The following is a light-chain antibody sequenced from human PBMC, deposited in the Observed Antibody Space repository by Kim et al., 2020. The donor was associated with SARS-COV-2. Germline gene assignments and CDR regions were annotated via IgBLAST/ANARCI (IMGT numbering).Light chain of an antibody. CDR3: QVWDSSSDPYV. J-gene: IGLJ1*01. CDR2: YDS. CDR1: NIGSKS. V-gene: IGLV3-21*04. Sequence: SYELTQPPSVSVAPGKTARITCGGNNIGSKSVHWYQQKPGQAPVLVIYYDSDRLSGIPERFSGSNSGNTATLTISRVEAGDEADYYCQVWDSSSDPYVFGTGTKVTVL.